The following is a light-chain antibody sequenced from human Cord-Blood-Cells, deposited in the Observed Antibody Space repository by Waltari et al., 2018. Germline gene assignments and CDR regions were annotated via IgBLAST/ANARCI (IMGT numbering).Light chain of an antibody. CDR3: QHYNSYSWT. V-gene: IGKV1-5*01. CDR1: QSISSW. Sequence: DIQMTQSPSTLSASVGDRVHITCRASQSISSWLAWYQQKPGKAPKLLIDDASSLESGVPSRFSGSGSETEFTLTISILQPDDFTTYYFQHYNSYSWTFGQGTKVEIK. CDR2: DAS. J-gene: IGKJ1*01.